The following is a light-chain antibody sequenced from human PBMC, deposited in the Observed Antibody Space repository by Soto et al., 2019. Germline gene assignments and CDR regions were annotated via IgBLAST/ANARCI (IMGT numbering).Light chain of an antibody. CDR3: EQYVNQQWT. Sequence: EIVLTQSPGTLSSSPGGRVTLSCRASQSVRDSHLAWFQQKPGQAPRLLIYDASRRATGIPDRFSGSGSGTEFTLTISRLEPEDVAVYYCEQYVNQQWTFGQGTKVEIK. CDR1: QSVRDSH. J-gene: IGKJ1*01. CDR2: DAS. V-gene: IGKV3-20*01.